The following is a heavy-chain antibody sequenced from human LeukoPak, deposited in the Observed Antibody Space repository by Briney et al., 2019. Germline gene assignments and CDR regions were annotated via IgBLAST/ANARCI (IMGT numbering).Heavy chain of an antibody. J-gene: IGHJ4*02. CDR2: MYYRGTT. Sequence: SETLALTCSVSVGSLSSSSYYWGWIRQSPGKGLEWIGSMYYRGTTYGNSSLKSRVTLSIDTSKNQFSLKLTSVTAANTGVYYCVREYSRSVVAGSRPDLWGQGLLVTVSS. D-gene: IGHD2-21*01. CDR3: VREYSRSVVAGSRPDL. V-gene: IGHV4-39*02. CDR1: VGSLSSSSYY.